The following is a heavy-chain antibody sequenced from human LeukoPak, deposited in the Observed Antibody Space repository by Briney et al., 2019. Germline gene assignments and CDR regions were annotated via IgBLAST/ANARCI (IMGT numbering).Heavy chain of an antibody. Sequence: PSETLSLACTGSGGSFSTYYWRWIRERPGKGLAWIGDIYHSGSTNYNPSPQSRITISVATSKNHSSLNLNQMTTADTPVYYCARGGAARLHFQNCGHGTQLTVSS. CDR2: IYHSGST. V-gene: IGHV4-59*01. CDR3: ARGGAARLHFQN. CDR1: GGSFSTYY. J-gene: IGHJ1*01. D-gene: IGHD6-6*01.